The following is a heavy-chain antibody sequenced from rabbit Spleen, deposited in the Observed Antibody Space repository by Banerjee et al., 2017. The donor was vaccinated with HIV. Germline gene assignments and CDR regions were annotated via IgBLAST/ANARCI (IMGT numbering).Heavy chain of an antibody. CDR3: ARGSAAMTMVITGYYRNL. J-gene: IGHJ6*01. D-gene: IGHD2-1*01. V-gene: IGHV1S40*01. Sequence: QSLEESGGDLVKPGASLTLTCTASGFSFSSVHWIYWVRQAPGKGLECIACSYADSVGSTYSASWAKGRFTISKTSSTTVTLEMTSLTGADTATYFCARGSAAMTMVITGYYRNLWGPGTLVTVS. CDR2: SYADSVGST. CDR1: GFSFSSVHW.